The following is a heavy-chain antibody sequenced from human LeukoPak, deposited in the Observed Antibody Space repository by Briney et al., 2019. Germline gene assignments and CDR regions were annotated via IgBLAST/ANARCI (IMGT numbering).Heavy chain of an antibody. J-gene: IGHJ4*02. CDR1: GFTFSSYA. Sequence: GGSLRLSCAASGFTFSSYAMSWVRQTPGKGLEWVSAISGSGGSTYYADSVKGRFTISRDNSKNTLYLQVNSLRAEDTAVYYCAKDRAAMIVVVTHFDYWGQGTLVTVSS. D-gene: IGHD3-22*01. CDR2: ISGSGGST. CDR3: AKDRAAMIVVVTHFDY. V-gene: IGHV3-23*01.